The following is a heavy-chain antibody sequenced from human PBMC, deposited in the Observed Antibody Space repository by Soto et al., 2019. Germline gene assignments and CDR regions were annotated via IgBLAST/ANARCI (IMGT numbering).Heavy chain of an antibody. CDR2: ISAYNGNT. J-gene: IGHJ6*02. CDR1: GYTFTSYG. V-gene: IGHV1-18*01. D-gene: IGHD6-19*01. Sequence: ASVKVSCKASGYTFTSYGINWVRQAPGQGLEWMGWISAYNGNTNYAQNFQGRVTMTTDTSTSTAYVELRSLRSDDTAVYFCARGKQWLVGPYYYGMDVWGQGTKVTVSS. CDR3: ARGKQWLVGPYYYGMDV.